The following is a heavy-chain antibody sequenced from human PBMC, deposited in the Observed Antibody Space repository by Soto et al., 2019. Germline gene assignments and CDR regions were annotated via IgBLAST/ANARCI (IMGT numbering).Heavy chain of an antibody. CDR2: ISFDGRNE. V-gene: IGHV3-30*18. CDR3: AKDGAPPYGGGGNSHPPPGY. D-gene: IGHD2-21*01. J-gene: IGHJ4*02. Sequence: GGSLRLSCTGSGFNFRNYGMHWVRQTPGRGLERVAVISFDGRNEYYADSVKGRFTISRDNSKNTLWLQMSSLRAEDTAVYYCAKDGAPPYGGGGNSHPPPGYWGQGTLVPVSS. CDR1: GFNFRNYG.